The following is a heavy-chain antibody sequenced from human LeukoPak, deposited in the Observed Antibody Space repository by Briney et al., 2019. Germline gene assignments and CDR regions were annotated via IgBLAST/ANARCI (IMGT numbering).Heavy chain of an antibody. V-gene: IGHV4-34*01. CDR2: INHSGST. J-gene: IGHJ4*02. D-gene: IGHD6-13*01. CDR1: GESFSGYY. CDR3: ARPTSSSWYYFDY. Sequence: SETLSLTCAVYGESFSGYYWSWIRQPPGKGLEWIGEINHSGSTNYDPSLKSRVTISVDTSKNQFSLKLSSVTAADTAVYYCARPTSSSWYYFDYWGQGTLVTVSS.